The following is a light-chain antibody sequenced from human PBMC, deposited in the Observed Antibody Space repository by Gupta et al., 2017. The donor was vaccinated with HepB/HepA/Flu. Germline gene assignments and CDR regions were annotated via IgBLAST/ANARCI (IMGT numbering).Light chain of an antibody. J-gene: IGLJ3*02. CDR3: GTWDSSLSAWV. V-gene: IGLV1-51*01. CDR2: GSN. CDR1: SSNIGNNY. Sequence: QSVLTQPPSVSAAPGQKVTVPCSGSSSNIGNNYVSWYQQFPGTAPKLLIYGSNQRPSGIPDRFSGSRSVTSATLRITGLQTGDEADYYCGTWDSSLSAWVFGGGTKLTVL.